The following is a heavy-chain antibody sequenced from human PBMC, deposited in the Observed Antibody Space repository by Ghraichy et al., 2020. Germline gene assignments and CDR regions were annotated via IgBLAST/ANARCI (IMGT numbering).Heavy chain of an antibody. Sequence: GESLNISCAASGFTFSSCAMSWVRQAPGKGPEWVSAISGSGGSTYYADSVKGRFTIPRDNSKNTLSLQMNSLRAEDTAVYYCAKHDASLVRGVIYYYYYGMDVWGQGTTVTVSS. V-gene: IGHV3-23*01. CDR2: ISGSGGST. CDR3: AKHDASLVRGVIYYYYYGMDV. CDR1: GFTFSSCA. J-gene: IGHJ6*02. D-gene: IGHD3-10*01.